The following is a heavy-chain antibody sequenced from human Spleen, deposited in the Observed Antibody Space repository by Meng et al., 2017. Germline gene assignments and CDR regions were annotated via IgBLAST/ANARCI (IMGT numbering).Heavy chain of an antibody. CDR1: GGSVSDYD. Sequence: QGELWQGGGGLLTSADTLPLPCGVSGGSVSDYDWSWIRQPPAKGLEWMGEINHSGSTNYNPSLESRSTISVDTSQNNLSLKLSSVTAADSAVYYCARGPTTMAHDFDYWGQGTLVTVSS. D-gene: IGHD4-11*01. V-gene: IGHV4-34*01. J-gene: IGHJ4*02. CDR3: ARGPTTMAHDFDY. CDR2: INHSGST.